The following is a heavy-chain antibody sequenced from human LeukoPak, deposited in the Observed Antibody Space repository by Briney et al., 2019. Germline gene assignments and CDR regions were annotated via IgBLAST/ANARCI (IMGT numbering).Heavy chain of an antibody. CDR2: ISYDGSNK. CDR1: GFTFSSYA. V-gene: IGHV3-30-3*01. CDR3: ARSRITMIVVVTYFDY. Sequence: PGGSLRLSCAASGFTFSSYAMHWVRQAPGKGLEWVAVISYDGSNKYYADSVKGRFTISRDNSKNTLSLQMNSLRAEDTAVYYCARSRITMIVVVTYFDYWGQGTLVTVSS. D-gene: IGHD3-22*01. J-gene: IGHJ4*02.